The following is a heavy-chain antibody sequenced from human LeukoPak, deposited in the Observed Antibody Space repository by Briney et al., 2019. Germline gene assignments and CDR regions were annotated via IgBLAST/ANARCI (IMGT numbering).Heavy chain of an antibody. D-gene: IGHD5-12*01. CDR2: IRYDGSNK. J-gene: IGHJ4*02. CDR1: GFTFSSYG. V-gene: IGHV3-30*02. Sequence: GGSLRLSCAASGFTFSSYGMHWVRQAPGKGLEWVAFIRYDGSNKYYADSVKGRFTIPRDNSKNTLYLKMNSVRAEDTAVYYCAKDELVATMSIDYWGQGTLVTVSS. CDR3: AKDELVATMSIDY.